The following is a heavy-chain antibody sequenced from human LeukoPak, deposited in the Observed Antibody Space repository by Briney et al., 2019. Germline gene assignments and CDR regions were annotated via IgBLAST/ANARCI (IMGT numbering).Heavy chain of an antibody. CDR1: GFTFSSYA. CDR2: ISGSGGST. V-gene: IGHV3-23*01. Sequence: GGSLRLSCAASGFTFSSYAMSWVRQAPGKGLEWVSAISGSGGSTYYADSVKGRFTISRDNSKNTLYLQMNSLRAEDTAVYYCAKDQEGLYHGSGSFDYWGQGTLVTVSS. J-gene: IGHJ4*02. D-gene: IGHD3-10*01. CDR3: AKDQEGLYHGSGSFDY.